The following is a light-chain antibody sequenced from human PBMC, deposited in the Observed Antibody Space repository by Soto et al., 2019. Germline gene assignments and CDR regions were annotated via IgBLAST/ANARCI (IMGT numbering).Light chain of an antibody. CDR3: QQSYSTPPWT. J-gene: IGKJ1*01. V-gene: IGKV1-39*01. Sequence: DIQMTQSPSSLAASVGERVTITCRASQNIHSLLNWYQQKPGKAPQVLIYGGSALQSGVPSRFSGSGSGTDFTLTISSLQPEDFATYFCQQSYSTPPWTFGQGTKVDIK. CDR2: GGS. CDR1: QNIHSL.